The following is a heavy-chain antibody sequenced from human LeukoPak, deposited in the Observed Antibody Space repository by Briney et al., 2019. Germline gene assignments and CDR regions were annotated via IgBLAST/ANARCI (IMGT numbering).Heavy chain of an antibody. CDR3: ARDRSVGVLPAPPFDF. Sequence: SETLSLTCTVSGYSISSGYYWGWIRQPPGKGLEWIGSIYHSGSTYYNPSLRSRVTISADTSKNQFSLTLTSVTAADTAVYYCARDRSVGVLPAPPFDFWGQGTLVTVSS. V-gene: IGHV4-38-2*02. D-gene: IGHD6-6*01. CDR2: IYHSGST. J-gene: IGHJ4*02. CDR1: GYSISSGYY.